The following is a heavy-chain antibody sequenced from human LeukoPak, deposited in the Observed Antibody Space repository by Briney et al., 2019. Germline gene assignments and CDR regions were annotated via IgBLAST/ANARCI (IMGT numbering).Heavy chain of an antibody. V-gene: IGHV3-30*18. D-gene: IGHD3-10*01. J-gene: IGHJ4*02. CDR1: GFTFSSYD. CDR2: ISDDGSRQ. Sequence: QPGRSLRLSCAASGFTFSSYDMHWVRQAPGKGLEWVAFISDDGSRQHYADSVKGRFTISRDNSKNTLNLQMNSLRAEDTAVYYCVKDRTGTYTLDYWGQGTLVTVSS. CDR3: VKDRTGTYTLDY.